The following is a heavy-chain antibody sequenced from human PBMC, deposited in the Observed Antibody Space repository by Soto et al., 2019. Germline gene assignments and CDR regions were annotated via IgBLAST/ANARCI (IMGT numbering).Heavy chain of an antibody. D-gene: IGHD6-6*01. CDR1: GFTLSSYE. CDR2: ISSSGNTF. CDR3: ARDRMEVVPRYYYYYAMDV. Sequence: RLSCAASGFTLSSYEMNWVRQAPGKGLEWVSYISSSGNTFYYADSVKGRFTIFRDTAKNSLYLHINSLRADDTAVYYCARDRMEVVPRYYYYYAMDVWGQGTTVTVSS. V-gene: IGHV3-48*03. J-gene: IGHJ6*02.